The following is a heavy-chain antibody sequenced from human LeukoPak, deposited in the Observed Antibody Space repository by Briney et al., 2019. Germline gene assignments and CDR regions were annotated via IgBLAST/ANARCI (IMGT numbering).Heavy chain of an antibody. CDR3: ASVAQLFGELFPDAFDI. CDR2: ISAYNGNT. V-gene: IGHV1-18*01. J-gene: IGHJ3*02. CDR1: GYTFTSYG. Sequence: ASVKVSCKASGYTFTSYGISWVRQAPGQGLEWMGWISAYNGNTNYAQKLQGRVTMTTDTSTSTAYMELRSLRSDDTAVYYCASVAQLFGELFPDAFDIWGQGTMVTVSS. D-gene: IGHD3-10*02.